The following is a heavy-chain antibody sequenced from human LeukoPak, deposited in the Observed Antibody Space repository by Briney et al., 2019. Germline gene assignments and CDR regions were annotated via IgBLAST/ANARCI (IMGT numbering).Heavy chain of an antibody. Sequence: SETLSLTCTVSGGSISSYYWSWIRQPPGKGLEWIGYIYYSGSTNYNPSLKSRVTISVDTSKNQFSLKLSSVTAADTAVYYCARDRYSSGWVPFNWFDPWGQGTLVTVSS. CDR3: ARDRYSSGWVPFNWFDP. CDR2: IYYSGST. V-gene: IGHV4-59*01. J-gene: IGHJ5*02. D-gene: IGHD6-19*01. CDR1: GGSISSYY.